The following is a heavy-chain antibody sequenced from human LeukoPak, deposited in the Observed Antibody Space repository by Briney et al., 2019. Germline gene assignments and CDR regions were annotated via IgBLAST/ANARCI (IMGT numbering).Heavy chain of an antibody. CDR1: GSTFSDYN. D-gene: IGHD3-9*01. CDR3: TTDRVDRSYDV. V-gene: IGHV1-69-2*01. J-gene: IGHJ6*03. CDR2: IGTEDGET. Sequence: ATVKISCKASGSTFSDYNITRVQYAPGTGLGWMGRIGTEDGETIYAERFQGRVTITADTSTNTAYMELTSLRSDDTAVYYCTTDRVDRSYDVWGKGTAVSVSS.